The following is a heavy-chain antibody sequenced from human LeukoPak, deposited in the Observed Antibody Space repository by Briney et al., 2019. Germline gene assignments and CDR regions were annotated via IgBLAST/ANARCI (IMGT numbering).Heavy chain of an antibody. CDR1: GDSINSLDL. J-gene: IGHJ4*02. CDR3: AGLVGRYSSGLYYYYFDY. D-gene: IGHD3-22*01. V-gene: IGHV4-4*02. Sequence: SETLSLTCTVSGDSINSLDLWSWVRQPPGKGLEWIGEMYLSGTTHSSPSVKSRVTISIDKSKNQFFLNLSSVTAADTAVYYCAGLVGRYSSGLYYYYFDYWGQGTLVTVSS. CDR2: MYLSGTT.